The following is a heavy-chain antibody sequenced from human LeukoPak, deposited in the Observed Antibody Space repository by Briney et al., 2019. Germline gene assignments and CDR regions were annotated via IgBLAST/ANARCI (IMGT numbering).Heavy chain of an antibody. CDR3: AKDYSSSWSLAYYFDS. CDR1: GFTFSSYA. CDR2: ISGSGGST. D-gene: IGHD6-13*01. V-gene: IGHV3-23*01. J-gene: IGHJ4*02. Sequence: GGSLRLSCAASGFTFSSYAMSWVRQAPGKGLEWVSAISGSGGSTYYADSVKGRFTISRDNVKNTLYLQMNSLRAEDTAVYYCAKDYSSSWSLAYYFDSWGQGTLVTVSS.